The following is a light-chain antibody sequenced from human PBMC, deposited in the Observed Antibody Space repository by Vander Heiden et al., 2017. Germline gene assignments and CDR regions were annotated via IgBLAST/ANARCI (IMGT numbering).Light chain of an antibody. J-gene: IGKJ4*01. CDR2: DAS. CDR3: QQYESIPLT. V-gene: IGKV1-33*01. Sequence: MTQSPSSLSASVGDRVIITCQASQDISNYLNWYQQKPGKAPKLLIYDASNMETGVPSRFSGSGSGTDFTLTISSLQPEDIATYYCQQYESIPLTFGEGTKVEIK. CDR1: QDISNY.